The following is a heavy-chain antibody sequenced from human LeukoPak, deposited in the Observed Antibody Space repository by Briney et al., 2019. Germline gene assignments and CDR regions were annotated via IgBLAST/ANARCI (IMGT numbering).Heavy chain of an antibody. J-gene: IGHJ4*02. CDR1: GFTFSSYA. D-gene: IGHD3-22*01. CDR3: ARALYYYDSSGYCPIYY. Sequence: PGGSLRLSCAASGFTFSSYAMHWVRQAPGKGLEWVAVISYDGSNKYYADSVKGRFTISRDNSKNTLYLQMNSLRAEDMAVYYCARALYYYDSSGYCPIYYWGQGTLVPGSS. V-gene: IGHV3-30*04. CDR2: ISYDGSNK.